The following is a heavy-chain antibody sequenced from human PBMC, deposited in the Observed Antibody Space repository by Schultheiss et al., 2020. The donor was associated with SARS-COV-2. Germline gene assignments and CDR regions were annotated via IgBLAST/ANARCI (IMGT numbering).Heavy chain of an antibody. CDR3: ARGLRSGYRTVDY. Sequence: GGSLRLSCAASGFTFSSYAMHWVRQAPGKGLEWVAVIWYDGSNKYYADSVKGRFTISRDNSKNTLYLQMNSLRAEDTAVYYCARGLRSGYRTVDYWGQGTLVTVSS. D-gene: IGHD3-3*01. J-gene: IGHJ4*02. CDR1: GFTFSSYA. V-gene: IGHV3-30*07. CDR2: IWYDGSNK.